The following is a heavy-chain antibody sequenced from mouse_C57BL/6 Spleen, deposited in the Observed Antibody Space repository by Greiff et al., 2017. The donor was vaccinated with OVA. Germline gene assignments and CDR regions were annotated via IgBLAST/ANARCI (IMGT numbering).Heavy chain of an antibody. V-gene: IGHV1-43*01. CDR2: INPGTGGT. CDR1: GYSFTGYY. J-gene: IGHJ3*01. Sequence: VQLQQSGPELVKPGASVKISCKASGYSFTGYYMPWVKQSSEKSLEWIGEINPGTGGTSYNQKFKGKATLTVDKSSSTAYMQLKSLTSEDSAVYYCASRYDYDWFAYWGQGTLVTVSA. CDR3: ASRYDYDWFAY. D-gene: IGHD2-4*01.